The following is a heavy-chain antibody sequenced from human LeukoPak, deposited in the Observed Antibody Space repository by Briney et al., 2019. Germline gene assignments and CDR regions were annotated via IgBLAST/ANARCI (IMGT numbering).Heavy chain of an antibody. Sequence: GSLRLSCVASGFTFSRYGMHWIRQAPGKGLEGVAVIWFDGSKRYYADSVKGRFTISRDDSKNTLYLQMNSLRVEDTGIYYCARDPGVTTFYFDYWGQGALVTVSS. CDR1: GFTFSRYG. J-gene: IGHJ4*02. D-gene: IGHD4-17*01. CDR3: ARDPGVTTFYFDY. V-gene: IGHV3-33*01. CDR2: IWFDGSKR.